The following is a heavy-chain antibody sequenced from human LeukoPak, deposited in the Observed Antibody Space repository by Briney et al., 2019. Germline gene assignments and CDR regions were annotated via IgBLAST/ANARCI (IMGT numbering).Heavy chain of an antibody. D-gene: IGHD5-24*01. CDR2: ISAYNGNT. V-gene: IGHV1-18*01. J-gene: IGHJ3*02. CDR1: GYTFTSYG. Sequence: GASVKVSCKASGYTFTSYGISWVRQAPGQGLEWMGWISAYNGNTNYAQKLQGRVTMTGDTSTSTVYMGLSSLRSEDTAVYYCARVRDGYNDAYDIWGQGTMVTVPS. CDR3: ARVRDGYNDAYDI.